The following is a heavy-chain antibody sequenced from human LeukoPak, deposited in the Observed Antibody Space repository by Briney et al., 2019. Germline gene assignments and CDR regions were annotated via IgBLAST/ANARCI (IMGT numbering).Heavy chain of an antibody. J-gene: IGHJ4*02. Sequence: TSETLSLTCTVSGGSISSYYWSWIRQPPGKGLEWIGYIYYSGSTNYNPSLKSRVTISVDTSKNQFSLKLSSVTAADTAVYYCARRYCSGTTCYYFDAWGPGTLVTVSS. D-gene: IGHD2-2*01. CDR3: ARRYCSGTTCYYFDA. V-gene: IGHV4-59*08. CDR2: IYYSGST. CDR1: GGSISSYY.